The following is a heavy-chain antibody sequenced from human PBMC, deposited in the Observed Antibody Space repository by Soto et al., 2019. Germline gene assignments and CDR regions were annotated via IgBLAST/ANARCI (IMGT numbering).Heavy chain of an antibody. V-gene: IGHV1-46*01. Sequence: ASVTVSCKASGYTFTSYYMHWVRQAPGQGLEWMGIINPSGGSTSYAQKFQGRVTMTRDTSTSTVYMELSSLRTEDTAVYYCVREIRDGYNFLSYYYYGMDVWGQGTTVTVSS. CDR2: INPSGGST. D-gene: IGHD5-12*01. J-gene: IGHJ6*02. CDR3: VREIRDGYNFLSYYYYGMDV. CDR1: GYTFTSYY.